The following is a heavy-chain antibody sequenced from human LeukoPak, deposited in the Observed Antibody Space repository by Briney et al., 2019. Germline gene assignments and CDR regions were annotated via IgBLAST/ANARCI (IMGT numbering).Heavy chain of an antibody. V-gene: IGHV3-23*01. Sequence: GGSPRLSCAVSGFTFSSYAMSWVRQAPGKGLEWVSGLSGTGGTTYSADSVKGRFTISRDNSKNTLYLQMNSLRAEDTAIYYCAKEASSGYYTALYFDFWGQGTLVTVSS. CDR1: GFTFSSYA. CDR2: LSGTGGTT. J-gene: IGHJ4*02. D-gene: IGHD3-22*01. CDR3: AKEASSGYYTALYFDF.